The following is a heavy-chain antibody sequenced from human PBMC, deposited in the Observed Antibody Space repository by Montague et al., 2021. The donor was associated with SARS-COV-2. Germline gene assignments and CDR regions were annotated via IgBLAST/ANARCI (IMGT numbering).Heavy chain of an antibody. CDR1: CGSISSSNYY. J-gene: IGHJ4*02. D-gene: IGHD3-3*01. CDR3: VAEWPAIYYFDF. Sequence: SETLSLTCTVACGSISSSNYYWGWLRQPPGKGLDWIGSLYYSGSSFYNPSLKSRVTISVDTSKNQFSLRLSSVTAADTAVYYCVAEWPAIYYFDFWGQGALVTVSS. V-gene: IGHV4-39*01. CDR2: LYYSGSS.